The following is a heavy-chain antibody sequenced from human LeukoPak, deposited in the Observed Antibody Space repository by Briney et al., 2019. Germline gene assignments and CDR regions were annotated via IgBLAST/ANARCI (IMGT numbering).Heavy chain of an antibody. V-gene: IGHV4-38-2*01. CDR3: NSGSYHEGFDY. CDR2: IYHSGST. J-gene: IGHJ4*02. Sequence: SETLSLTCAVSGYSISSGYYWGWIRQPPGKGPEWIGSIYHSGSTYYNPSLKSRVTISVDTSKNQFSLKLNSVTAADTAVYCCNSGSYHEGFDYWGQGTLVTVSS. D-gene: IGHD1-26*01. CDR1: GYSISSGYY.